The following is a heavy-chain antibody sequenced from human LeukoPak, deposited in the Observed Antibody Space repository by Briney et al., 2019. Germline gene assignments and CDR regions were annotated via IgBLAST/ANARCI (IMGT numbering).Heavy chain of an antibody. CDR1: GGTFSSYA. J-gene: IGHJ6*02. D-gene: IGHD6-19*01. Sequence: SVKVSCKASGGTFSSYANSWVRQAPGQGLEWMGGIIPIFGTANYAQKFQGRVTITADESTSTAYMELSSLRSEDTAVYYCARAPGIAVAEDYYYYYGMDVWGQGTTVTVSS. CDR2: IIPIFGTA. V-gene: IGHV1-69*13. CDR3: ARAPGIAVAEDYYYYYGMDV.